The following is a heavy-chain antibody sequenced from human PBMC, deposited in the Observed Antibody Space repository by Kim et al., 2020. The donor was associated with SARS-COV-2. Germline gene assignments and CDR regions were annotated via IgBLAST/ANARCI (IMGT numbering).Heavy chain of an antibody. J-gene: IGHJ4*02. Sequence: GGSLRLSCAASGFTFDDYAMHWVRQAPGKGLEWVSGISWNSGSIGYADSVKGRFTISRDNAKNSLYLQMNSLRAEDTALYYCAKDRSRGQSGSYYYFDYWGQGTLVTVSS. CDR1: GFTFDDYA. CDR2: ISWNSGSI. CDR3: AKDRSRGQSGSYYYFDY. D-gene: IGHD1-26*01. V-gene: IGHV3-9*01.